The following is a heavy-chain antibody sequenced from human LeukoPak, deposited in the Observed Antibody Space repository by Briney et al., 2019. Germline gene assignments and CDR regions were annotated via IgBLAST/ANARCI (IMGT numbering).Heavy chain of an antibody. CDR2: ISGSGGST. CDR3: ARDRGIVGTTGYYYMDV. J-gene: IGHJ6*03. D-gene: IGHD1-26*01. V-gene: IGHV3-23*01. CDR1: GFTFSSYA. Sequence: GGSLRLSCAASGFTFSSYAMSWVRQAPGKGLEWVSAISGSGGSTYYADSVKGRFTISRDNSKNTLYLQMNSLRAEDTAVYYCARDRGIVGTTGYYYMDVWGKGTTVTVSS.